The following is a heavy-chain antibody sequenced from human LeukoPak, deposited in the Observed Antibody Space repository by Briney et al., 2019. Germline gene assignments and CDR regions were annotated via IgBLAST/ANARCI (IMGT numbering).Heavy chain of an antibody. J-gene: IGHJ4*02. CDR1: GYTFTGYY. V-gene: IGHV1-46*01. CDR2: INPGGANT. D-gene: IGHD5-18*01. CDR3: ARGLQLWPLQV. Sequence: ASVKVSCKASGYTFTGYYMHWVRQAPGQGLEWMGLINPGGANTNYAQNFQGRVTMTRDTSTSTVYMELSSLRSEDTAVYYCARGLQLWPLQVWGQGTLVTVSS.